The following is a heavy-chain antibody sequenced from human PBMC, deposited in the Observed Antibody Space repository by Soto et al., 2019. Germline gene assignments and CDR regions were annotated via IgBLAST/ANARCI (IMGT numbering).Heavy chain of an antibody. V-gene: IGHV3-30-3*01. D-gene: IGHD6-25*01. CDR1: GIIFKIYT. CDR2: ISYRGDTS. J-gene: IGHJ3*02. Sequence: GGSLRLSCVVDGIIFKIYTMHWVRQAPGKGLESVAAISYRGDTSYYADSVEGRFTVSRDNSKNTLYLQMTSLRAEDTAVYYCARGFRLAFDIWGQGTMVTVSS. CDR3: ARGFRLAFDI.